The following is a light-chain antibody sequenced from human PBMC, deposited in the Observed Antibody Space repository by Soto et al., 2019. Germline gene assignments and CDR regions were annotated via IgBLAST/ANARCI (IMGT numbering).Light chain of an antibody. J-gene: IGKJ5*01. V-gene: IGKV3-11*01. CDR3: QQHSNWPPAIT. Sequence: EIVFTQSPATLSLSPGERATLSCRASQSVSSYLAWYQQKPGQAPRLLIYDASNRATGIPARFSGSGSGTDFTLTISSLEPEDFAVYYCQQHSNWPPAITFGQGTRLEIK. CDR1: QSVSSY. CDR2: DAS.